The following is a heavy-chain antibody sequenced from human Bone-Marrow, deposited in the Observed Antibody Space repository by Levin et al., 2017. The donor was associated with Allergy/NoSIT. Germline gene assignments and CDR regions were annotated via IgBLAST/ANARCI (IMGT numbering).Heavy chain of an antibody. J-gene: IGHJ4*02. V-gene: IGHV3-7*03. CDR1: GFSFGDFA. CDR2: INQDGSER. D-gene: IGHD2-15*01. Sequence: SCAASGFSFGDFAMSWVRQAPGKGLEWVANINQDGSERYYAGSVKGRFTIARDNAKGSLYLQMNNLRAEDTALYYCARDYPIDCSVNSCYSEYWGQGTLVTASS. CDR3: ARDYPIDCSVNSCYSEY.